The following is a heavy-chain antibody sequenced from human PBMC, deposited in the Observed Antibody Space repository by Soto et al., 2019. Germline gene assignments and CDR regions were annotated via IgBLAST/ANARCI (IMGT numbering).Heavy chain of an antibody. J-gene: IGHJ4*02. CDR3: TKAATSPFDS. CDR1: GYLFTSSW. D-gene: IGHD6-25*01. V-gene: IGHV5-51*01. CDR2: VYPSDSDL. Sequence: GESLMISCQCSGYLFTSSWIGWVRQMPGKGLEWLGNVYPSDSDLRYRPSFQDRVTLSADNSINTAYLHLLNLKASDSASYYCTKAATSPFDSWGQGTLVTVSS.